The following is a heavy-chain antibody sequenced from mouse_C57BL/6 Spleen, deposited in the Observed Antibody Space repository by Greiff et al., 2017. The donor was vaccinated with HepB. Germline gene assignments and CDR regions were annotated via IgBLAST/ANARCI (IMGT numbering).Heavy chain of an antibody. V-gene: IGHV1-42*01. J-gene: IGHJ2*01. CDR3: ARGGRMNFDY. D-gene: IGHD2-10*02. CDR1: GYSFTGYY. CDR2: INPSTGGT. Sequence: VQLRQSGPELVKPGASVKISCKASGYSFTGYYMNWVKQSPEKSLEWIGEINPSTGGTTYNQKFKAKATLTVDKSSSTAYMQLKSLTSEDSAVYYCARGGRMNFDYWGQGTALTVSS.